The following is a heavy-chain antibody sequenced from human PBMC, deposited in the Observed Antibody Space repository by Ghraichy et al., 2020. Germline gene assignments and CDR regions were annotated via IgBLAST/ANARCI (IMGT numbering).Heavy chain of an antibody. CDR1: GFTFGTAW. V-gene: IGHV3-7*03. CDR2: IKQDGSEK. Sequence: GGSLRLSCAASGFTFGTAWMSWVRQAPGKGLEWVANIKQDGSEKYYVDSVKGRFTISRDNDKNSLYLQMNSLGAEDTALYYCVRSIRDGGNWGQGTVVTVSS. J-gene: IGHJ4*02. CDR3: VRSIRDGGN. D-gene: IGHD3-16*01.